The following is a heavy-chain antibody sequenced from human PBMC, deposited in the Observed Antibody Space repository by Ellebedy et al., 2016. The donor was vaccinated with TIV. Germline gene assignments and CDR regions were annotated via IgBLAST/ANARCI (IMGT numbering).Heavy chain of an antibody. V-gene: IGHV5-51*01. Sequence: GESLKISCKASGYNFTNYWIGWVRQMPGKGLEWMGIIYPGDSHTTYSPSFRGQVIISADKSVNTALLHWSSLQASDTAVYYCARPSAGAFDYWGQGTLVTVSS. CDR2: IYPGDSHT. D-gene: IGHD3-10*01. CDR3: ARPSAGAFDY. CDR1: GYNFTNYW. J-gene: IGHJ4*02.